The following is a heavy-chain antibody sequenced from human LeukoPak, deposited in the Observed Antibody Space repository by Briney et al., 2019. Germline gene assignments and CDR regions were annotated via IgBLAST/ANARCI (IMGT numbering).Heavy chain of an antibody. CDR3: ARGRKYTSGYRVTELGSGYSDY. Sequence: SETLSLTCAVYGGSFSDYYWSWIRQSAGKGLEWIGRIYAAETDFNPSLKSRLTMSIDTSKNQFSLRLSSVTAADTAVYYCARGRKYTSGYRVTELGSGYSDYWGQGTLVTVSS. CDR1: GGSFSDYY. J-gene: IGHJ4*02. D-gene: IGHD5-18*01. CDR2: IYAAET. V-gene: IGHV4-59*10.